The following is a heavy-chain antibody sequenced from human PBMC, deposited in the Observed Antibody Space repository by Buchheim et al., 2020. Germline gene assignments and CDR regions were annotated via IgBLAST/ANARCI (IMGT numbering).Heavy chain of an antibody. V-gene: IGHV3-23*01. CDR2: ITGSDGST. CDR1: GFTFRDYD. Sequence: EVQLLESGGGLVQPGGSLRLSCSASGFTFRDYDMSWVRQAPGKGLESVSSITGSDGSTYYADSVKGRFTISRDNSKNTLYLQMDSLRAQDTAVYYWAKSGSGSLWEYFDSWGQGTL. CDR3: AKSGSGSLWEYFDS. D-gene: IGHD3-10*01. J-gene: IGHJ4*02.